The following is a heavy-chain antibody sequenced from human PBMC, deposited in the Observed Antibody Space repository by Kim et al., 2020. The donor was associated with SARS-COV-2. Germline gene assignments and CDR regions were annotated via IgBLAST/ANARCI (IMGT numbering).Heavy chain of an antibody. V-gene: IGHV3-7*01. CDR1: GFSFRDFW. CDR3: ARDPSYGAVDF. D-gene: IGHD4-17*01. J-gene: IGHJ4*02. Sequence: GGSLRLSCAASGFSFRDFWMAWVRQSPGKGLEWVAIMNDDSKEKYYVDSVKGRFSISRNNGKKSLYLQMNSLTVEDTAVYFCARDPSYGAVDFWGRGTLVIVSS. CDR2: MNDDSKEK.